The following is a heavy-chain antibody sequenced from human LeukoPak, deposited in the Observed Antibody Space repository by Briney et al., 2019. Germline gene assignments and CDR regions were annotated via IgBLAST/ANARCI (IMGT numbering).Heavy chain of an antibody. V-gene: IGHV3-74*03. CDR2: INSGGGST. Sequence: GGSLRLSCTASGFTFSNYWMHWVRQAPGKGLVWVSRINSGGGSTTYADSVKGRFSISRDNAKNTLYLQMNSLRAEDTAVYYCTREVVGDAFDIWGHGTLVTVSS. J-gene: IGHJ3*02. CDR3: TREVVGDAFDI. D-gene: IGHD2-15*01. CDR1: GFTFSNYW.